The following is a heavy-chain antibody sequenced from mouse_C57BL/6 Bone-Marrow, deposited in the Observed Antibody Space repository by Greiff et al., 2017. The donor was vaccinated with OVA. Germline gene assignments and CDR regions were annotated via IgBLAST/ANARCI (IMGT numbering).Heavy chain of an antibody. Sequence: EVKLVESGGGLVKPGGSLKLSCAASGFTFSSYAMSWVRQTPEKRLEWVATISDGGSYTYYPDNVKGRFTISRDNAKKNLYLQMSHLKSEDTAMYYCARDGPYYSNPYYFDYWGQGTTLTVSS. CDR2: ISDGGSYT. V-gene: IGHV5-4*01. J-gene: IGHJ2*01. D-gene: IGHD2-5*01. CDR1: GFTFSSYA. CDR3: ARDGPYYSNPYYFDY.